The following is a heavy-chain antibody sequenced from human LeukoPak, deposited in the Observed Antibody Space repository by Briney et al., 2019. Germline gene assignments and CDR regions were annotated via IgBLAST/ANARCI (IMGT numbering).Heavy chain of an antibody. CDR2: IDYNGST. D-gene: IGHD4-17*01. J-gene: IGHJ3*01. Sequence: SETLSLTCTVSGGSISTYYWNWIRQPPGKGLEWIGYIDYNGSTNCNPSLKSRVTISLDTSKNQFSLKLRSVTAADTAVYFCARDGRTSVTIAFDVWGQGTIVTVSS. V-gene: IGHV4-59*01. CDR1: GGSISTYY. CDR3: ARDGRTSVTIAFDV.